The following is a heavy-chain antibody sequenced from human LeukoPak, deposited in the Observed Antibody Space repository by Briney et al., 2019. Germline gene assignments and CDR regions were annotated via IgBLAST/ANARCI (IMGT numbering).Heavy chain of an antibody. CDR2: IYYSGST. CDR1: GGSITSYY. CDR3: ARGWLRFIFGY. D-gene: IGHD5-12*01. J-gene: IGHJ4*02. Sequence: SETLSLTCTVSGGSITSYYWSWIRQPPGKGLEWIGYIYYSGSTKYKSSLKSRVTISVDTSKNQFSLKLSSVTAADTAVYYCARGWLRFIFGYWGQGTLVTVSS. V-gene: IGHV4-59*12.